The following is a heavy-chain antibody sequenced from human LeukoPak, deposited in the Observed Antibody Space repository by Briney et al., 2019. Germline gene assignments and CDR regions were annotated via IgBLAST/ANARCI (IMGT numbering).Heavy chain of an antibody. D-gene: IGHD6-6*01. V-gene: IGHV3-74*01. CDR3: VRMGVFAVAARKDFDY. Sequence: PGGSLRLSCAASGFTFSSYWMHWVRQAPGKGLVWVSRINIDGSSTSYADSVKGRFTISRDNAKNTLYLQMNSLRAEDTAVYYCVRMGVFAVAARKDFDYWGQGTLVTVSS. J-gene: IGHJ4*02. CDR1: GFTFSSYW. CDR2: INIDGSST.